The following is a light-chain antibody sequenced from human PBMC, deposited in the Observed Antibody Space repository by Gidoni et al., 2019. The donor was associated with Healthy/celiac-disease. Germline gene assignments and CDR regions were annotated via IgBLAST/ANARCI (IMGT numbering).Light chain of an antibody. V-gene: IGKV3-11*01. CDR2: DAS. Sequence: EIVLTQSPATLSLSPGERATLSCRASQSVRSYLAWYQQKPGQAPRLLISDASNRATGIPARFSGSGSGTDFTLTISSLEPEDFAVYYCQQRSNWPLTFGGXTKVEIK. J-gene: IGKJ4*01. CDR1: QSVRSY. CDR3: QQRSNWPLT.